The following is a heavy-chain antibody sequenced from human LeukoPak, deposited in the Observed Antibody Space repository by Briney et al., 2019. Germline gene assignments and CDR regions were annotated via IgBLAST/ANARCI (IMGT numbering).Heavy chain of an antibody. D-gene: IGHD1-7*01. J-gene: IGHJ4*02. CDR3: ARGWAGTTPFDY. CDR1: GYTFTKYW. Sequence: GESLEISCEGSGYTFTKYWIAWVRQMPGKGLEWMGIIFAGDSDTRYSPSFQGQVTISADKSINTAYLQWSSLMASDTAMYYCARGWAGTTPFDYWGQGTLVTVSS. CDR2: IFAGDSDT. V-gene: IGHV5-51*01.